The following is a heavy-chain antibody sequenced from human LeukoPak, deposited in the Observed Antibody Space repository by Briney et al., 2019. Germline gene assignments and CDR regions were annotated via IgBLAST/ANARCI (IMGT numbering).Heavy chain of an antibody. CDR1: GFTFSDYY. V-gene: IGHV3-11*04. CDR3: ARVAPRIAADHFD. CDR2: ISSSGSTI. D-gene: IGHD6-13*01. J-gene: IGHJ4*02. Sequence: GGSLRLSCAASGFTFSDYYMSWIRQAPGKGLEWVSYISSSGSTIYYADSVKGRFTISRDNAKNSLYLQMNSLRAEDTAVYYCARVAPRIAADHFDWGQGTLVTVSS.